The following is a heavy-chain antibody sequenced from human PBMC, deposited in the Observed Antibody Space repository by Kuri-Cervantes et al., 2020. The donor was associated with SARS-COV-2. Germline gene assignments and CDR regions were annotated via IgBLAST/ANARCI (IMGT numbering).Heavy chain of an antibody. V-gene: IGHV1-2*04. D-gene: IGHD3-22*01. CDR1: GYTFTGYY. Sequence: ASVKVSCKASGYTFTGYYMHWVRQAPGQGLEWMGWINPNSGGTNYAQKFQGWVTMTRDTSISTVYMELSRLRSDDTAVYYCARSTPFRRLVVTSQGGALDIWGQGTMVTVSS. CDR3: ARSTPFRRLVVTSQGGALDI. CDR2: INPNSGGT. J-gene: IGHJ3*02.